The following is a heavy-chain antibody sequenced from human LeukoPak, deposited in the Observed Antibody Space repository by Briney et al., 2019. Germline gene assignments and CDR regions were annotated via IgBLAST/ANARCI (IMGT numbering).Heavy chain of an antibody. D-gene: IGHD3-9*01. CDR2: FSNSGST. CDR3: ARGYYNILTGYYVDY. Sequence: PSETLSLTCTVSGGSISNYYWSWIRQPPGKGLEWIGYFSNSGSTDYSPSLKSRVTISVDTSKNQFSLKLSSVTAADTAVYYCARGYYNILTGYYVDYWGQGTLVTVSS. CDR1: GGSISNYY. V-gene: IGHV4-59*01. J-gene: IGHJ4*02.